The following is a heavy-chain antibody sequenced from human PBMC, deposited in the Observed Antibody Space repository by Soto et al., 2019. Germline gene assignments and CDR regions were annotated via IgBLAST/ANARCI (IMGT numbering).Heavy chain of an antibody. V-gene: IGHV3-23*01. J-gene: IGHJ5*02. CDR2: ISGSGGST. CDR1: GFTFSIYA. Sequence: EVQLLESGGGLVQPGGSLRLSCAASGFTFSIYAMSWVRQAPGKGLEWVSAISGSGGSTYYADSVKGRFTISRDNSKNTLYLQMNSLRAEDTAVYYCAKGGRPYYEFLSGRNLREPTPFDPWGQGTLVTVSS. CDR3: AKGGRPYYEFLSGRNLREPTPFDP. D-gene: IGHD3-3*01.